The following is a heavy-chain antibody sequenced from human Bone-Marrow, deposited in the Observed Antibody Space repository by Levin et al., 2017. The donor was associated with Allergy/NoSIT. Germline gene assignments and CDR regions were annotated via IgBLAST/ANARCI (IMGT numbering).Heavy chain of an antibody. J-gene: IGHJ4*03. Sequence: QAGGSLRLSCAASGFTLQYAMSWVRQRPGKGLAWVSTLSRSGGGSFYANSVKGRFTVSRDNSKNTLYLQMDRLIADDTAVYYCAKRVYDTTGYSDVWGQGTLVTVSS. CDR2: LSRSGGGS. D-gene: IGHD1-1*01. CDR1: GFTLQYA. V-gene: IGHV3-23*01. CDR3: AKRVYDTTGYSDV.